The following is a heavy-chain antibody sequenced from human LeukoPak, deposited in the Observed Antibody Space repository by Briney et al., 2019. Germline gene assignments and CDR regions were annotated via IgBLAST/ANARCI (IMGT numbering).Heavy chain of an antibody. J-gene: IGHJ4*02. CDR2: IYYSGST. Sequence: SETLSFTGTVSGGSSSSSSYYWGWIRQPPGKGLEWIESIYYSGSTYYNPSLKSRVTISVDTPKTPFSIKLSSVTAADTAVYYCARVILKPHYFDYWGQGTLVTASS. CDR1: GGSSSSSSYY. D-gene: IGHD2-15*01. V-gene: IGHV4-39*07. CDR3: ARVILKPHYFDY.